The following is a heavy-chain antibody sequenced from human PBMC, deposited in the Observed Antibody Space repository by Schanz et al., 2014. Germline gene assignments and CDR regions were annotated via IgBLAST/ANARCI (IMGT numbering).Heavy chain of an antibody. V-gene: IGHV3-48*01. J-gene: IGHJ4*02. D-gene: IGHD6-13*01. CDR2: ITYNGGTI. CDR1: GITFSSHS. Sequence: EVHLVESGGGLVQPGGSLRLSCAASGITFSSHSFNWVRQAPGKGLEWISYITYNGGTIYYADSVRGRFTISRDNAENTLYLQMNSLRAEDTAVYYCAKSQGSSFDSWGQGTLVTVSS. CDR3: AKSQGSSFDS.